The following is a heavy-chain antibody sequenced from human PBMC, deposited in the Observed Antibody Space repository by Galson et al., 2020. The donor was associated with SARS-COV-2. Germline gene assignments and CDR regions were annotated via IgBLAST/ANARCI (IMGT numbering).Heavy chain of an antibody. CDR3: AREMATTHWYFDL. D-gene: IGHD5-12*01. Sequence: SETLSLTCTVSGGPISSGGYYWSWIRQHPGKGLEWIGYIYYSGSTYYNPSPKSRVTISVDTSKNQFSLKLSSVTAADTAVYYCAREMATTHWYFDLWGRGTLVSVSS. V-gene: IGHV4-31*03. CDR2: IYYSGST. CDR1: GGPISSGGYY. J-gene: IGHJ2*01.